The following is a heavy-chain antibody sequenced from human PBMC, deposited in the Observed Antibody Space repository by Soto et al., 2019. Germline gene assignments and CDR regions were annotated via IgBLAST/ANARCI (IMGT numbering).Heavy chain of an antibody. CDR1: GYSFTSYW. J-gene: IGHJ6*02. Sequence: PGESLKISGNGSGYSFTSYWISWVRQMPGKGLEWMGRIDPSDSYTNYSPSFQGHVTISADKSISTAYLQWSSLKASDTAMYYCARRCGYYYYGMDVWGQGTTVPVSS. D-gene: IGHD2-21*01. CDR2: IDPSDSYT. V-gene: IGHV5-10-1*01. CDR3: ARRCGYYYYGMDV.